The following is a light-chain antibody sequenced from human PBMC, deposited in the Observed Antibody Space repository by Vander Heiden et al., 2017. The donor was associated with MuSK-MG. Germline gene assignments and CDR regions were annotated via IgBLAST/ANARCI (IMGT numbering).Light chain of an antibody. CDR3: QQYYSTPYT. V-gene: IGKV4-1*01. Sequence: DIVMTQSPDSLALSLGERAIINCKSSQSVLYSSNNKNYLAWYQQKPGQPPKLLIYWASTRESGVPDRFSGSGSGTDFTLTISSLQAEDVAVYYCQQYYSTPYTFGQGTKLEIK. CDR2: WAS. CDR1: QSVLYSSNNKNY. J-gene: IGKJ2*01.